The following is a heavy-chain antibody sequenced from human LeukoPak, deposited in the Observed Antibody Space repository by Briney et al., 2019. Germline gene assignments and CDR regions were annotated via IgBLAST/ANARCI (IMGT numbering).Heavy chain of an antibody. CDR3: AKEWEDIVVTYAFDI. J-gene: IGHJ3*02. V-gene: IGHV3-48*01. Sequence: GGSLRLSCAASGFTFSSYSMNWVRQAPGKGLEWVSYISSSSSTIYYADSVKGRFTISRDNPKNSLYLQMNSLRAEDTAVYYCAKEWEDIVVTYAFDIWGQGTMVTVSS. CDR1: GFTFSSYS. D-gene: IGHD2-15*01. CDR2: ISSSSSTI.